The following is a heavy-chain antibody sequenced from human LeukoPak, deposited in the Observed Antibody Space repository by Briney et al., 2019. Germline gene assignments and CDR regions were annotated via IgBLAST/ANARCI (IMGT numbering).Heavy chain of an antibody. CDR1: GYSFTSYW. D-gene: IGHD5-18*01. V-gene: IGHV5-51*01. CDR2: IYPGDSDT. CDR3: ARRSDTAMVTLDVAFDI. Sequence: AGESLKISCKGSGYSFTSYWIGWVRQMPGKGLEWMGIIYPGDSDTRYSPSFQGQVTISADKSISTAYLQWSSLKASDTAMYYCARRSDTAMVTLDVAFDIWGQGTMVTVSS. J-gene: IGHJ3*02.